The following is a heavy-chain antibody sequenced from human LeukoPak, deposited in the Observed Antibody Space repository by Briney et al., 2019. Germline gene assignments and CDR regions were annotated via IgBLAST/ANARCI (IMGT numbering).Heavy chain of an antibody. J-gene: IGHJ4*02. Sequence: SGTLSLTCAVSGGSISSSNWWSWVRPPPGRGLEWIGEIYHSGSTNYNPSLKSRVTISVDKSKNQFSLKLSSVTAADTAVYYCAREERRSWYFDYWGQGTLVTVSS. V-gene: IGHV4-4*02. CDR3: AREERRSWYFDY. CDR1: GGSISSSNW. D-gene: IGHD1-1*01. CDR2: IYHSGST.